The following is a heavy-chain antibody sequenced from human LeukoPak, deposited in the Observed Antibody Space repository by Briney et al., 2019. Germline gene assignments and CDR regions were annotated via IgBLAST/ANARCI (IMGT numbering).Heavy chain of an antibody. Sequence: PGGPLRLSCAASGFTFSSYAMSWVRQAPGKGLEWVATIKNDGDEKFYVDSVTGRFTISRDNAKNSLYLQMNSLTAEDTAVYYCARVPGYSSSWYYYYHGMDVWGQGTTVTVSS. CDR3: ARVPGYSSSWYYYYHGMDV. V-gene: IGHV3-7*01. CDR2: IKNDGDEK. CDR1: GFTFSSYA. D-gene: IGHD6-13*01. J-gene: IGHJ6*02.